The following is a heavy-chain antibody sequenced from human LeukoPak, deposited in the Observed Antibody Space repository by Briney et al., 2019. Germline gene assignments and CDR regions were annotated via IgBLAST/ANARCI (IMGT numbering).Heavy chain of an antibody. CDR1: GGSISIYY. CDR2: TYNSGST. V-gene: IGHV4-59*01. D-gene: IGHD3-10*01. CDR3: VRDRELNY. Sequence: SETLSLTCTVSGGSISIYYWSWIRQPPGKGLEWLGYTYNSGSTLYNPSLKSRATISVDTSRNEFSLRLTSVTAADAAVYYCVRDRELNYWGQGTLVTVSS. J-gene: IGHJ4*02.